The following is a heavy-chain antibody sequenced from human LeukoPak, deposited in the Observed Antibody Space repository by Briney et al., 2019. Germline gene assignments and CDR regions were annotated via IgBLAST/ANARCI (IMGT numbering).Heavy chain of an antibody. Sequence: GASVKVSCKASGYTFTSNGISWVRQAPGQGLEWMGWISAYNGNTNYAQKVQGRVTMTTDTSTSTGYMELRSLRSDDTAVYYCARVAATIYWYYGMDVWGQGTMVTVPS. D-gene: IGHD6-13*01. J-gene: IGHJ6*02. CDR3: ARVAATIYWYYGMDV. CDR1: GYTFTSNG. V-gene: IGHV1-18*01. CDR2: ISAYNGNT.